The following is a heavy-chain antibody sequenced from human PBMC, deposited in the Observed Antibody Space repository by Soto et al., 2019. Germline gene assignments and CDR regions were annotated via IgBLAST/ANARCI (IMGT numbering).Heavy chain of an antibody. J-gene: IGHJ6*02. V-gene: IGHV1-69*13. CDR1: GGTFSSYA. CDR3: ARVPLRYFDWLSINVYYYYGMDV. Sequence: ASVKVSCKASGGTFSSYAISWVRQAPGQGLEWMGGIIPIFGTANYAQKFQGRVTITADESTSTAYMELSSLRSEDTAVYYCARVPLRYFDWLSINVYYYYGMDVWGQGTTVTVSS. CDR2: IIPIFGTA. D-gene: IGHD3-9*01.